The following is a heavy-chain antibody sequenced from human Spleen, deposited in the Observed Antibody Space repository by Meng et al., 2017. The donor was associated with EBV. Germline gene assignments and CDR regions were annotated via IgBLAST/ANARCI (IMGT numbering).Heavy chain of an antibody. V-gene: IGHV4-30-4*01. CDR1: GGSISRGDYY. D-gene: IGHD3-22*01. CDR2: IYYTGST. J-gene: IGHJ4*02. Sequence: QLHVPGVGPGLVNASQTLSLTCAVLGGSISRGDYYWSWIRQPPGKGLEWMGNIYYTGSTYYNPSLKSRLSILVDTSKNHFSVRLSSVTAADTAVYFCARGPDYYVSSGAGAFDFWGLGTLVTVSS. CDR3: ARGPDYYVSSGAGAFDF.